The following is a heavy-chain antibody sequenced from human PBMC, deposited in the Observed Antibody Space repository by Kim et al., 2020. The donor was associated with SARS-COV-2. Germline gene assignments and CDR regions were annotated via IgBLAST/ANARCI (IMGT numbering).Heavy chain of an antibody. Sequence: GGSLRLSCAASGFTFSSYAMGWVRQAPGKGLEWVSGLSDAGFTTYYVDSVKGRFTISRDNSKNTLYLQMNSLRAEDTAVYYCAKRDYDSSGYHDFWGQGTLVTVSS. J-gene: IGHJ4*02. D-gene: IGHD3-22*01. CDR3: AKRDYDSSGYHDF. V-gene: IGHV3-23*01. CDR1: GFTFSSYA. CDR2: LSDAGFTT.